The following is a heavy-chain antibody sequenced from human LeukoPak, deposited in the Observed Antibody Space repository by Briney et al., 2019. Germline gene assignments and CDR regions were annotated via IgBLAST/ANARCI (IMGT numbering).Heavy chain of an antibody. Sequence: GGSLRLSCAASGFIFSSYGMHWVRQGPGKGLEWVAFIQYDGGNEYYADSVKGRLTISRDNSKNTLYLQMNSLRAEDTAVYYCAKGDGYSYGPLFDDWGQGTLVTVSS. CDR3: AKGDGYSYGPLFDD. CDR2: IQYDGGNE. V-gene: IGHV3-30*02. CDR1: GFIFSSYG. J-gene: IGHJ4*02. D-gene: IGHD5-18*01.